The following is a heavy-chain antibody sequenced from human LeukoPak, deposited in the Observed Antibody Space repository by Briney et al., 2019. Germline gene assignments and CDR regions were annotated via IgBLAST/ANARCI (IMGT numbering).Heavy chain of an antibody. CDR2: IYHSGST. J-gene: IGHJ6*03. D-gene: IGHD3-3*01. CDR1: GYSISSGYY. V-gene: IGHV4-38-2*02. CDR3: ARELKAITIFGVVTLMDV. Sequence: KSSETLSLTCTVSGYSISSGYYWGWIRQPPGKGLEWIGSIYHSGSTYYNPSLKSRVTISVDTSKNQFSLKLSSVTAADTAVYYCARELKAITIFGVVTLMDVWGKGTTVTVSS.